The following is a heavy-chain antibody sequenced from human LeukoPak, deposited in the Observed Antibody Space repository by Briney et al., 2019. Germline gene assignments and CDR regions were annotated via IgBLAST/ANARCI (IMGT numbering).Heavy chain of an antibody. CDR3: ARALAARMVGYYFVY. CDR1: GGTFSSYA. Sequence: ASVKVSCKASGGTFSSYAISWVRQAPGQGLEWMGGIIPIFGTANYAQKFQGRVTITADETTRTAYMELSSLRSEDTAVYYCARALAARMVGYYFVYWGQGTLVTVSS. D-gene: IGHD6-6*01. J-gene: IGHJ4*02. CDR2: IIPIFGTA. V-gene: IGHV1-69*13.